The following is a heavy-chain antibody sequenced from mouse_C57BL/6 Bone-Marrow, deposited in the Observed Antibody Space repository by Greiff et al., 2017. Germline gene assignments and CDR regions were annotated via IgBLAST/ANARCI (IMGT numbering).Heavy chain of an antibody. CDR2: ISNGGGST. D-gene: IGHD2-3*01. CDR1: GFTFSDYY. CDR3: ARHRSGYYPLAY. J-gene: IGHJ3*01. V-gene: IGHV5-12*01. Sequence: EVQVVESGGGLVQPGGSLKLSCAASGFTFSDYYMYWVRQTPEKRLEWVAYISNGGGSTYYPDTVKGRFTISRDNAKNTLYLQMSRLKSEDTAMYYCARHRSGYYPLAYWGQGTLVTVSA.